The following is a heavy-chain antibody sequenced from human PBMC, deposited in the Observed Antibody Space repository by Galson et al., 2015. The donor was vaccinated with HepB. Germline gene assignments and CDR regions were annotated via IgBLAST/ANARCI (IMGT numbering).Heavy chain of an antibody. D-gene: IGHD6-13*01. CDR2: TYYRSKWYN. V-gene: IGHV6-1*01. CDR3: ARDRGYSSSWYTGPNYYYYYGMDV. CDR1: GDSVSSNSAA. J-gene: IGHJ6*02. Sequence: CAISGDSVSSNSAAWNWIRQSPSRGLEWLGRTYYRSKWYNDYAVSVKSRITINPDTSKNQFSLQLNSVTPEDTAVYYCARDRGYSSSWYTGPNYYYYYGMDVWGQGTTVTVSS.